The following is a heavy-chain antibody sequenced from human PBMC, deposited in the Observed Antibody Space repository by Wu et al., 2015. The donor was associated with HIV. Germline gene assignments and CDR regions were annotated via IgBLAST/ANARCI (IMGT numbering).Heavy chain of an antibody. CDR2: IIPIFGTT. CDR1: GGTFSNYA. J-gene: IGHJ4*02. Sequence: QVQLVQSGAEVKKTGSSLKVSCKAGGTFSNYAISWVRQAPGQGPEWMGRIIPIFGTTNYAQNFQGRVTITADESTGIVYMEVSSLRSEDTAVYYCARQRAYTSGWYIFDYWGQGTLVTVSS. CDR3: ARQRAYTSGWYIFDY. V-gene: IGHV1-69*13. D-gene: IGHD6-19*01.